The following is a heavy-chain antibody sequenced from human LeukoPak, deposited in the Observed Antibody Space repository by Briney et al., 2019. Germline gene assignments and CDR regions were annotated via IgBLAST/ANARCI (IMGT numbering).Heavy chain of an antibody. CDR3: ARGGYGLAFEY. CDR2: MFNSGTT. Sequence: SETLSLTCTVSGVSISDYYWSWIRQPPGKGLEWIGYMFNSGTTKYNPSLKSRVTILVEMPKNQFSLKLNSVTAADTAMYYCARGGYGLAFEYWGPGTLVTVSS. J-gene: IGHJ4*02. V-gene: IGHV4-59*01. D-gene: IGHD3-10*01. CDR1: GVSISDYY.